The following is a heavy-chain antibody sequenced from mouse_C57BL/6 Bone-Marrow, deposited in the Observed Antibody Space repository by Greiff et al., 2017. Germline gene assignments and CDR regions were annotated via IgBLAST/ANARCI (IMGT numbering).Heavy chain of an antibody. V-gene: IGHV1-26*01. CDR2: INPNNGGT. CDR3: ARGAWFAY. CDR1: GYTFTDYY. Sequence: EVQLQQSGPELVKPGASVKISCKASGYTFTDYYMNWVKQSHGKSLEWIGDINPNNGGTSYNQKFKGKATLTVDKSSSTAYMELRSLTSEDTAVNYCARGAWFAYWGQGTLVTVSA. J-gene: IGHJ3*01.